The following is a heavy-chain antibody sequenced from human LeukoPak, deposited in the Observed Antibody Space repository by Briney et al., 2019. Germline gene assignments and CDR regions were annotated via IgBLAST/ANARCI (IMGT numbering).Heavy chain of an antibody. Sequence: PSETLSLTCTVSGGSISSSSYYWGWLRQPPGKGLEWIGSIYYSGSTYYNPSLKSRVTISVDTSKNQFSLKLSSVTAADTAVYYCARRGGNYEKIYYFDYWGQGTLVTVSS. D-gene: IGHD1-7*01. CDR2: IYYSGST. J-gene: IGHJ4*02. CDR1: GGSISSSSYY. V-gene: IGHV4-39*01. CDR3: ARRGGNYEKIYYFDY.